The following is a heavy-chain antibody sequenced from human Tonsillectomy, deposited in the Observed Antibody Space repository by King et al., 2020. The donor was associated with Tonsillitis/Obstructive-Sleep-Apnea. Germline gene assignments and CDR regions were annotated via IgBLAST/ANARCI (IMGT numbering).Heavy chain of an antibody. D-gene: IGHD6-19*01. CDR1: GFTFSSYA. CDR3: ARDLGSSGWLRITSPFDY. V-gene: IGHV3-30*04. J-gene: IGHJ4*02. Sequence: VQLVESGGGVVQPGRSLRLSCAASGFTFSSYAMHWVRQAPGKGLEWVAVISYDGSNKYYADSVKGRFTISRDNSKNTLYLQMNSLRAEDTAVYYYARDLGSSGWLRITSPFDYWGQGTLVTVFS. CDR2: ISYDGSNK.